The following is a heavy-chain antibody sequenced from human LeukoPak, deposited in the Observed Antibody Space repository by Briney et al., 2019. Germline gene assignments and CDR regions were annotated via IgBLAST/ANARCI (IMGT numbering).Heavy chain of an antibody. CDR1: GFAFNSYT. CDR3: ARVAQGATTENYFYYYMDV. J-gene: IGHJ6*03. D-gene: IGHD4-11*01. CDR2: ITSRGSHI. Sequence: PGGSLRLSCAASGFAFNSYTITWVRQAPGKGLESVSSITSRGSHIYIADSVKGRFTISRDNAKNSLFLQVSSLSVEDTAVYYCARVAQGATTENYFYYYMDVWGKGTTVTVSS. V-gene: IGHV3-21*01.